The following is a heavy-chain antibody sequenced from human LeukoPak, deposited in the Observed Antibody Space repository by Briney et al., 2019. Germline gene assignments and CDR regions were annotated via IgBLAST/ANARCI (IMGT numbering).Heavy chain of an antibody. V-gene: IGHV3-30*04. CDR1: GFTFIYT. Sequence: PGRSLRLSCAASGFTFIYTMHWFRQAPGKGLEWVAVISNDGGYNNYADSVRGRFTISRDNSKNTVYLQMNSLRSEDTAVYYCARERASCYFDYWGQGTLVTVSS. CDR2: ISNDGGYN. D-gene: IGHD2-2*01. J-gene: IGHJ4*02. CDR3: ARERASCYFDY.